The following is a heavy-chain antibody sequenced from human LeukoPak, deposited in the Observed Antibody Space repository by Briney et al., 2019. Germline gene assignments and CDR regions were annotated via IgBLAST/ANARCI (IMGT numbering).Heavy chain of an antibody. Sequence: GGSLRLSCAASGFTFSSYAMHWVRQAPGKGLEWVAVISYDGSNKYYADSVKGRFTISRDNSKNTLYLQMNSLRAEDTAVYYCAREDPKYYFDYWGQGTLVTVSS. CDR2: ISYDGSNK. CDR3: AREDPKYYFDY. J-gene: IGHJ4*02. V-gene: IGHV3-30*04. CDR1: GFTFSSYA.